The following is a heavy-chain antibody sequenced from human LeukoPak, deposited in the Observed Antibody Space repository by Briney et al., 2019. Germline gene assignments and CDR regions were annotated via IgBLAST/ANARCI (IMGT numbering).Heavy chain of an antibody. CDR3: AKYGGESPWYYYYMDV. V-gene: IGHV3-30*02. Sequence: GGSLRLSCAASGFTFSSYGMHWVRQAPGKGLEWVAFIRYDGSNKYYADSVKGRFTISRDNSKNTLYLQMNSLRAEDTAVYYCAKYGGESPWYYYYMDVWGKGTTVTISS. CDR1: GFTFSSYG. CDR2: IRYDGSNK. J-gene: IGHJ6*03. D-gene: IGHD3-10*01.